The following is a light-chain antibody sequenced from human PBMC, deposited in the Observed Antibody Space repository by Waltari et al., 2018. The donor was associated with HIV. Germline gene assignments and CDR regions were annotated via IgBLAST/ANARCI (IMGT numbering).Light chain of an antibody. J-gene: IGLJ2*01. CDR3: YSVDSSGSRGV. Sequence: SELTQPPSATVSPGQPSRDPCSGDGLPKKHAYWYQQKSGQAPVLVIYEDSKRPSGIPERFSGSRSGTMATLTISGAQVQDETDYYCYSVDSSGSRGVFGGGTKLTVL. V-gene: IGLV3-10*01. CDR1: GLPKKH. CDR2: EDS.